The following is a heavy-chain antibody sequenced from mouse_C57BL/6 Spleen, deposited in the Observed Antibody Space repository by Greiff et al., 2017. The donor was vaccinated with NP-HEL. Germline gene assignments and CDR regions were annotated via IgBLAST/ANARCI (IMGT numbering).Heavy chain of an antibody. CDR2: INPSSGYT. V-gene: IGHV1-4*01. CDR1: GYTFTSYT. CDR3: ARGDYCSSSWFAY. Sequence: QVQLQQSGAELARPGASVKMSCKASGYTFTSYTMHWVKQRPGQGLEWIGYINPSSGYTKYNQKFKDKATLTADKSSSTACMQLSSLKSEDSAVYYCARGDYCSSSWFAYWGQGTLVTVSA. J-gene: IGHJ3*01. D-gene: IGHD1-1*01.